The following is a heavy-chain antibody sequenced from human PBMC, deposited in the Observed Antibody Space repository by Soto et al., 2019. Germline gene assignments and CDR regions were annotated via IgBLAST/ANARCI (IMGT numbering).Heavy chain of an antibody. CDR1: GFTFSSYA. CDR2: ISYDGSNK. V-gene: IGHV3-30-3*01. D-gene: IGHD3-16*01. CDR3: ARGGGSSGGWGYFDY. Sequence: QVQLVESGGGVVQPGRSLRLSCAASGFTFSSYAMHWVRQAPGKGLEWVAVISYDGSNKYYADSVKGRFTISRDNSKNTLELNMNSLRGEDTAVYYCARGGGSSGGWGYFDYWGQGTLVTVSS. J-gene: IGHJ4*02.